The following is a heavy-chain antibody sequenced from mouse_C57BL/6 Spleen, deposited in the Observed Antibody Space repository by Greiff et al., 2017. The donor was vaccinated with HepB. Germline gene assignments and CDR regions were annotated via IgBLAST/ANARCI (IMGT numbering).Heavy chain of an antibody. D-gene: IGHD2-4*01. CDR1: GFSLTSYG. J-gene: IGHJ4*01. CDR2: IWSGGST. V-gene: IGHV2-2*01. Sequence: VQLQQSGPGLVQPSQSLSITCTVSGFSLTSYGVHWVRQSPGKGLEWLGVIWSGGSTDYNAAFISRLSISKDNSKSQVFFKMNSLQADDKAIYYCARIYYDYDYYYAMDYWGQGTSVTVSS. CDR3: ARIYYDYDYYYAMDY.